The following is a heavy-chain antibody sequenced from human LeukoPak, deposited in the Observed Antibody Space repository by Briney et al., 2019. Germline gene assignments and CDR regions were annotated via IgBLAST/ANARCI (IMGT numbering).Heavy chain of an antibody. CDR1: GFTFSNTW. J-gene: IGHJ5*02. CDR3: TTDGLAAADNNWLDP. Sequence: GGSLRLSCAASGFTFSNTWMSWVRQAPGKGLEWVGRIKSKTDGGTTDYAAPVKGRFTISRDDSKNTLYLQMNSLKTEDTAVYYCTTDGLAAADNNWLDPGGREPWSPSPQ. CDR2: IKSKTDGGTT. D-gene: IGHD6-13*01. V-gene: IGHV3-15*01.